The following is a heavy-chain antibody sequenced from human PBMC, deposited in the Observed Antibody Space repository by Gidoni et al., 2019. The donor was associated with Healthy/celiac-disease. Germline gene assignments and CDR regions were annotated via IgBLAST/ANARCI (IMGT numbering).Heavy chain of an antibody. CDR2: IHYSGST. D-gene: IGHD3-16*01. CDR3: ARGPGLRWFDP. CDR1: GVSISSSSYY. Sequence: QLQLHESGPGLVKPSETLSLTCTVSGVSISSSSYYWGWIRQPPGKGLEWIGRIHYSGSTYYNPSLKSRVNISVETSKNQFSLKLSSVTAAETAVYYCARGPGLRWFDPWGQGTLVTVSS. V-gene: IGHV4-39*01. J-gene: IGHJ5*02.